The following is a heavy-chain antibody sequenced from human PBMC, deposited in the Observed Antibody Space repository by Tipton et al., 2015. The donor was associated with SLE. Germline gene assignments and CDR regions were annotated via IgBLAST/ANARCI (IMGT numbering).Heavy chain of an antibody. Sequence: SLRLSCTVSGGSINAIEYHWGWIRQPPGKGLEWVGRIKSKADGGTTDYAAPVKGRFTISRDDSENTLYLQMNSLKTEDTAVYYCTTFSSPVATIYEGFDHWGRGTLVTVSS. J-gene: IGHJ4*02. CDR3: TTFSSPVATIYEGFDH. CDR1: GGSINAIEYH. CDR2: IKSKADGGTT. V-gene: IGHV3-15*01. D-gene: IGHD5-12*01.